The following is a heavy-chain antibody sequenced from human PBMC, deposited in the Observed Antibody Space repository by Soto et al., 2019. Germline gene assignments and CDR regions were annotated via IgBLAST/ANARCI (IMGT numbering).Heavy chain of an antibody. V-gene: IGHV3-21*01. Sequence: EVQLVESGGGLVKPGESLRLACAASGFTFSHYSMNWVRQAPGKGLEWVSSMSSTGSFMYYADSVKGRFTISRDSAKVSLYLQMNNLRGEDTGVYYCVQGGGITGVDYMDVWGEGTTVIVSS. CDR1: GFTFSHYS. CDR3: VQGGGITGVDYMDV. J-gene: IGHJ6*03. D-gene: IGHD2-8*02. CDR2: MSSTGSFM.